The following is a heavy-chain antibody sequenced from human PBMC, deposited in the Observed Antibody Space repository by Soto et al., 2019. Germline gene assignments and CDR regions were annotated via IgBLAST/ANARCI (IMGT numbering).Heavy chain of an antibody. J-gene: IGHJ4*02. CDR2: ISYDGSNK. CDR1: GFTFSSYA. Sequence: ESGGGVVQPGRSLRLSCAASGFTFSSYAMHWVRQAPGKGLEWVAVISYDGSNKYYADSVKGRFTISRDNSKNTLYLQMNSLRAEDTAVYYCARDRGDGYNWGDFDYWGQGTLVTVSS. CDR3: ARDRGDGYNWGDFDY. D-gene: IGHD5-12*01. V-gene: IGHV3-30-3*01.